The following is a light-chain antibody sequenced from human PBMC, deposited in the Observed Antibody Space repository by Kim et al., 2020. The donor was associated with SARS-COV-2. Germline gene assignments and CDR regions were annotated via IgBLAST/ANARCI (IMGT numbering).Light chain of an antibody. CDR1: KLGDKY. J-gene: IGLJ1*01. CDR2: QDS. V-gene: IGLV3-1*01. Sequence: SPGQTGSITCSGDKLGDKYACWYQQKPGQSPVLVIYQDSKRPSGIPERFSGSNSGNTATLTISGTQAMDEADYYCQAWDSSTYYVFGTGTKVTVL. CDR3: QAWDSSTYYV.